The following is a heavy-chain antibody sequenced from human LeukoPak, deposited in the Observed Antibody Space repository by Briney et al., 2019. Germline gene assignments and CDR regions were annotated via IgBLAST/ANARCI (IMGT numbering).Heavy chain of an antibody. Sequence: ASVKVSCKASGYTFTSYDINWVRQATGQGVEWMGWMNPNSGNTGYAQKFQGRVTMTRNTSISTAYMELSSLRSEDTAVYYCARFSSGWDYYYGMDVWGQGTTVTVSS. CDR2: MNPNSGNT. J-gene: IGHJ6*02. V-gene: IGHV1-8*01. D-gene: IGHD6-19*01. CDR3: ARFSSGWDYYYGMDV. CDR1: GYTFTSYD.